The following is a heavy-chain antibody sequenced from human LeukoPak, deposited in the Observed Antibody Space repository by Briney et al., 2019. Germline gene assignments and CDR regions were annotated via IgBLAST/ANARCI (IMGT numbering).Heavy chain of an antibody. CDR2: IYYSGST. V-gene: IGHV4-30-4*01. D-gene: IGHD4-17*01. CDR1: GGSLSSGDYY. CDR3: ARVPDDYGDYRYGMDV. Sequence: SETLSLTCTVSGGSLSSGDYYWSWIRQPPGTGLEWIGYIYYSGSTYYNPSLKSRVTISVDTSKNQFSLKLSSVTAADTAVYYCARVPDDYGDYRYGMDVWGQGTTVTVSS. J-gene: IGHJ6*02.